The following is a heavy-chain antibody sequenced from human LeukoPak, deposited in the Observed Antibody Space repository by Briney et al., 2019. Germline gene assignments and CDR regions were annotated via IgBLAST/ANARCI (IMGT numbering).Heavy chain of an antibody. V-gene: IGHV3-48*04. J-gene: IGHJ4*02. CDR3: ARVRFSWGSYLDY. Sequence: GGSLRLSCAASGFTFSTYSMNWVRQAPGRGLEWVSYISGSSTTIYYADSVKGRFTISRDNAKNSLYLQMNSLRAEDTAVYYCARVRFSWGSYLDYWGQGTLVTVSS. D-gene: IGHD3-16*01. CDR2: ISGSSTTI. CDR1: GFTFSTYS.